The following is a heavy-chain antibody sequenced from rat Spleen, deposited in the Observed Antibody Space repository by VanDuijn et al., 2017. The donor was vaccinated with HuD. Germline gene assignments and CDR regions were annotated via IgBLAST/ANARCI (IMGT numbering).Heavy chain of an antibody. V-gene: IGHV5-58*01. CDR2: ISPDGGST. CDR3: GKDMNYYSTYPFYVMGA. CDR1: FSSYW. Sequence: FSSYWMYWIRQAPGEGLEWISSISPDGGSTYYPDSVKGRFTISRDNAENTVYLQMNSLRSEDTATYYCGKDMNYYSTYPFYVMGAWGQGTSVTVSS. J-gene: IGHJ4*01. D-gene: IGHD1-2*01.